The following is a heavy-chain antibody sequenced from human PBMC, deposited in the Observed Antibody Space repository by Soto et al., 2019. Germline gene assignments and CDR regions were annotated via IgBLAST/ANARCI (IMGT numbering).Heavy chain of an antibody. CDR3: AAVLGGCSRTTCQMDP. V-gene: IGHV4-4*02. J-gene: IGHJ5*02. CDR1: SGSISTNYW. D-gene: IGHD2-2*01. CDR2: IDHTGNT. Sequence: QVQLQESGPGLVKPSGTLSLICAVSSGSISTNYWWTWVRQSPGKGLERIGEIDHTGNTNYNPSLKSRVTMSVDKSKNQCSLRPTSVTAADTAVYYCAAVLGGCSRTTCQMDPWGQGTQVTVSS.